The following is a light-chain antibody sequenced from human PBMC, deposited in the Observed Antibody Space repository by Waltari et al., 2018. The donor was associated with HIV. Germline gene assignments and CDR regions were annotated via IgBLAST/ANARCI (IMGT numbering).Light chain of an antibody. CDR3: CSYTGTGVL. V-gene: IGLV2-23*02. CDR1: RSDVGAYTL. J-gene: IGLJ2*01. Sequence: QSALTPPAPVSGSPRQSIPTSCPGTRSDVGAYTLVSCYQQHPGKASKLMICEVTKRPSGISDRFSGSRSGNTASLTISGLQAEDEGDYYCCSYTGTGVLFGGGTKLTVL. CDR2: EVT.